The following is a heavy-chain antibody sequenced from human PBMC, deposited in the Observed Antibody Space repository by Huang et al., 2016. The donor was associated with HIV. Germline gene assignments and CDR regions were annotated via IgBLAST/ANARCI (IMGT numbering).Heavy chain of an antibody. V-gene: IGHV3-7*01. D-gene: IGHD1-7*01. Sequence: VESGGRFVQPGGSIRPPWLGSTFRFGAYWMSWVRQSPGKGLEWVANIKQDESEKYYVDSVKGRFNMSRDNAKKVLFLEMNDVRVEDTATYYCATKTAAMDIWGQGTTVTVS. CDR1: TFRFGAYW. CDR3: ATKTAAMDI. CDR2: IKQDESEK. J-gene: IGHJ6*02.